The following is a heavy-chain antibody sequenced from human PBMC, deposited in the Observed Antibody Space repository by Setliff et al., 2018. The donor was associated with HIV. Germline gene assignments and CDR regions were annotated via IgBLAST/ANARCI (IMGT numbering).Heavy chain of an antibody. V-gene: IGHV4-31*03. CDR2: IYYSGST. D-gene: IGHD3-3*01. CDR3: ARDNPHFGVLHDSGMDV. Sequence: SETLSLTCTVSGDSINSGNYYWSWIRQHPGKGLEWIGYIYYSGSTYYSPSLKSRFTISEDTSKNQFSLKLSSVTAADTAVYYCARDNPHFGVLHDSGMDVWGQGTTVTVSS. CDR1: GDSINSGNYY. J-gene: IGHJ6*02.